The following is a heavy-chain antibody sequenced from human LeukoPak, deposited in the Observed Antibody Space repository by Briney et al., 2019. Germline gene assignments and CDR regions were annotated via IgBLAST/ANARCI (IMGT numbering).Heavy chain of an antibody. CDR3: ARDSSDILTGYYHF. J-gene: IGHJ4*02. Sequence: ASVKVSCETSGYSFNDYYLHWVRQAPGQGLEWMRWINPNSGRTNYAPKFQGRVTLTTDTSITTAYMELTSLISGDTALYYCARDSSDILTGYYHFWGQGTLVTVSS. D-gene: IGHD3-9*01. V-gene: IGHV1-2*02. CDR1: GYSFNDYY. CDR2: INPNSGRT.